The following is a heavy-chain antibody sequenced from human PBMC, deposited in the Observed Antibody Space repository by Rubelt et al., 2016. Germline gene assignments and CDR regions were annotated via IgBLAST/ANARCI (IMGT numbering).Heavy chain of an antibody. J-gene: IGHJ5*02. D-gene: IGHD3-10*01. CDR3: ARIPGSGSSEINWFDP. CDR2: IDPSDYYT. V-gene: IGHV5-10-1*03. CDR1: GYSFTSSW. Sequence: EVQLVQSGAAVKKPGESLRISCKGSGYSFTSSWISWVRQMPGKGLEWMGRIDPSDYYTNYSPSFQGHVTISADKSIRTAYLQWSSLKASENAMDYCARIPGSGSSEINWFDPWGQGTLVTVSS.